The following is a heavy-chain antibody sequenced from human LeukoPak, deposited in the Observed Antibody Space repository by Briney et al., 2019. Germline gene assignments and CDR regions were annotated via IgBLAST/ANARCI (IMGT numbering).Heavy chain of an antibody. CDR2: ISGSGGNT. CDR3: AKEAQGCSITSCYFDS. CDR1: GFTFSNNA. D-gene: IGHD2-2*01. Sequence: HPGGSLRLSCAASGFTFSNNAMSWVRQAPGKGLEWVSAISGSGGNTYYADSVKGRFTISRDNSKNTLFLQMNSLRAEDTAVYYCAKEAQGCSITSCYFDSWGQGNLVTVSS. V-gene: IGHV3-23*01. J-gene: IGHJ4*02.